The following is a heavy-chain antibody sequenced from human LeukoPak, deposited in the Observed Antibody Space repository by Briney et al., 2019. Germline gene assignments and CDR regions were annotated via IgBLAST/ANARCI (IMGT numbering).Heavy chain of an antibody. Sequence: SETLSLTCAVYGGSFSGYYWSWIRQPPGKGLEWIGEINHSGSTNYNPSLKRRVTISVDTSKNQFSLKLSSVTAADTAVYYCASHAHYYDSSGYYFSLVGEIDYWGQGTLVTVSS. J-gene: IGHJ4*02. CDR1: GGSFSGYY. D-gene: IGHD3-22*01. CDR3: ASHAHYYDSSGYYFSLVGEIDY. V-gene: IGHV4-34*01. CDR2: INHSGST.